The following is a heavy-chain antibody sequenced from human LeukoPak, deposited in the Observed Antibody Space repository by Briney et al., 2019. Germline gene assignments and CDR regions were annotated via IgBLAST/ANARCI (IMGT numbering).Heavy chain of an antibody. CDR3: AREGSGWAFDD. CDR2: ISSTDNTI. V-gene: IGHV3-48*03. J-gene: IGHJ4*02. Sequence: LSLTCTVSGGSISSYYWSWVRQAPGKGLEWVSYISSTDNTIYYADSVKGRFTISRDNAMNSLYLQMTSLRAEDTALYYCAREGSGWAFDDWGQGTLVTVSS. CDR1: GGSISSYY. D-gene: IGHD6-19*01.